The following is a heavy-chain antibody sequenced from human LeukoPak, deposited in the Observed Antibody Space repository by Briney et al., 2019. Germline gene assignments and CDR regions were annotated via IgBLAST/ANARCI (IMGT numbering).Heavy chain of an antibody. V-gene: IGHV3-7*03. CDR2: IKQDGSEK. Sequence: GGSLRLSCAASGFTLSSYWMSWVRQAPGKGLEWVAKIKQDGSEKYYVDSVKGRFTISRDNAKNSLYLQMNNLRVEDTAVYYCARTGTTFDYWGQGTLVTVSS. D-gene: IGHD1-1*01. J-gene: IGHJ4*02. CDR3: ARTGTTFDY. CDR1: GFTLSSYW.